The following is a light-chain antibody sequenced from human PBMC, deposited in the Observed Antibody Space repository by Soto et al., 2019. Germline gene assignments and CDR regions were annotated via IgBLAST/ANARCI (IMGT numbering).Light chain of an antibody. CDR3: FSYTASDIWV. CDR2: AVS. J-gene: IGLJ3*02. V-gene: IGLV2-11*01. CDR1: NNDVGGYNF. Sequence: QSVLTQPRSVSGSPGQSVTISCTGTNNDVGGYNFVSWYQQLPGKAPKLMISAVSRRPSGVPDRFSGSKSGNTASLTISGLQAADEADYFCFSYTASDIWVFGGGTKLTVL.